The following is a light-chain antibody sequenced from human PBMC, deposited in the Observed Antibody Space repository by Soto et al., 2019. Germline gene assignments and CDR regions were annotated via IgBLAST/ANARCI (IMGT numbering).Light chain of an antibody. CDR1: SSDVGGYNY. CDR2: DVS. V-gene: IGLV2-14*01. J-gene: IGLJ3*02. Sequence: QSVLTQPASVSGSPGQSITISCTGTSSDVGGYNYVSWYQHHPGKAPKLMIYDVSNRPSGISTRFSGSKSGNTASLTISGLQAEDEADYYCSSYTITSTLVFGGGTKVTVL. CDR3: SSYTITSTLV.